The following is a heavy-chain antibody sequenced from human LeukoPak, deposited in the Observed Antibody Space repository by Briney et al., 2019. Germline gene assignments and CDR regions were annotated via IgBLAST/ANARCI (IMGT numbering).Heavy chain of an antibody. D-gene: IGHD6-6*01. J-gene: IGHJ6*03. V-gene: IGHV3-33*06. CDR3: AKDGSSWYYYYYYYMDV. CDR1: GFTFSSYG. CDR2: IWYDGSNK. Sequence: PGGSLRLSCAASGFTFSSYGMHWVRQAPGKGLEWVAVIWYDGSNKYYADSVKGRFTISRDNSKNTLYLQMNSLRAEDTAVYYCAKDGSSWYYYYYYYMDVWGKGTTVTVSS.